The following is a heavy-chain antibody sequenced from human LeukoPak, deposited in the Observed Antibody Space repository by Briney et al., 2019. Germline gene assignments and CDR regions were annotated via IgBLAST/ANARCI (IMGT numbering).Heavy chain of an antibody. D-gene: IGHD5-18*01. CDR1: GYTFTGYY. CDR2: INPNSGGT. J-gene: IGHJ4*02. CDR3: AKRGYSYT. V-gene: IGHV1-2*02. Sequence: ASVEVSCKASGYTFTGYYMHWVRQAPGQGLEWMGWINPNSGGTSYAQKFQGRVTMTRDTSISTAYMELSRLRSDDTAVYYCAKRGYSYTWGQGTLVTVSS.